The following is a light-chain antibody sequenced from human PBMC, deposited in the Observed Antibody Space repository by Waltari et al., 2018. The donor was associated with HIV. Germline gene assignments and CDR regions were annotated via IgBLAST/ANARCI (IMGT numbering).Light chain of an antibody. CDR1: NSDLVTYNY. CDR3: CSFASHL. V-gene: IGLV2-11*01. Sequence: QSALTQPRSVSGYPGQSVTISCTGSNSDLVTYNYVSWYQQCQVKAPKLIIYDVKWRPSGVPDRFSGSKSGNTASLTISGLQADDEADYYCCSFASHLFGGGTKLTVL. J-gene: IGLJ3*02. CDR2: DVK.